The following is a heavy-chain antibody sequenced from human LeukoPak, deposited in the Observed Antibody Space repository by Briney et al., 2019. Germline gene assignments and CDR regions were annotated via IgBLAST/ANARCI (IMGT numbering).Heavy chain of an antibody. CDR1: GFIFNSYT. CDR2: ISWNSGSI. V-gene: IGHV3-9*01. Sequence: GGSLRLSCAASGFIFNSYTMSWVRQAPGKGLEWVSGISWNSGSIGYADSVKGRFTISRDNAKNSLYLQMNSLRAEDTALYYCAKVGEMATWRYYFDYWGQGTLVTVSS. J-gene: IGHJ4*02. CDR3: AKVGEMATWRYYFDY. D-gene: IGHD5-24*01.